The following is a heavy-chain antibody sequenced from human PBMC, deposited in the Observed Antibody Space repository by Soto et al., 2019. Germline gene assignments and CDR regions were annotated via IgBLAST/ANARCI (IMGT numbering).Heavy chain of an antibody. CDR2: IYYSGST. CDR1: GGSISSGGYY. J-gene: IGHJ6*03. CDR3: ARVLPRFVWSGYSTDYYYMDV. Sequence: SETLSLTCTVSGGSISSGGYYWSWIRQHPGKGLEWIGYIYYSGSTYYNPSLKSRVTISVDTSKNQFSLKLSSVTAADTAVYYCARVLPRFVWSGYSTDYYYMDVWGKGTTVTVSS. V-gene: IGHV4-31*03. D-gene: IGHD3-3*01.